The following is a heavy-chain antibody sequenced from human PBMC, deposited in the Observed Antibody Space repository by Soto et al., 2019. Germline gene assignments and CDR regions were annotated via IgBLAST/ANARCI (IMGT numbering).Heavy chain of an antibody. CDR3: ARGWDHYDSSGLRTWFDP. CDR2: FLPIFGTA. V-gene: IGHV1-69*13. D-gene: IGHD3-22*01. CDR1: GGTFSDYS. J-gene: IGHJ5*02. Sequence: ASVKVSCKASGGTFSDYSINWVRQAPGQGLEWMGGFLPIFGTANYAQKFQGRVTITADESTSTAYMELSSLRSEDTAIYYCARGWDHYDSSGLRTWFDPWGQGTLVTVSS.